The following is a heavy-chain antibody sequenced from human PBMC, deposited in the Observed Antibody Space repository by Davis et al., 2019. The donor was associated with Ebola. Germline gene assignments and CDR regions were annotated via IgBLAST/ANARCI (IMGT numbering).Heavy chain of an antibody. J-gene: IGHJ4*02. Sequence: SETLSLTCAVSGGSISSSNWWSWVRQPPGKGLEWIGEIYHSGSTNYNPSLKSRVTISVDKSKNQFSLKLSSVTAADMAVYYCASSPSAVVAASFDYWGQGTLVTVSS. V-gene: IGHV4-4*02. D-gene: IGHD2-15*01. CDR3: ASSPSAVVAASFDY. CDR2: IYHSGST. CDR1: GGSISSSNW.